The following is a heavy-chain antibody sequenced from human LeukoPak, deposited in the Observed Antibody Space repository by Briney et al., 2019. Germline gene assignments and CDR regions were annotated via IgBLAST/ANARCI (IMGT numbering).Heavy chain of an antibody. Sequence: GGSLRLSCAASGFTFSSYWMSWVRQAPGKGLEWVANIKQDGSEKYYVDSVKGRFTISRDNAKNSLYLQVNSLRAEDTAVYYCARGYCSGGSCFDYWGQGTLVTVSS. V-gene: IGHV3-7*04. D-gene: IGHD2-15*01. CDR2: IKQDGSEK. CDR3: ARGYCSGGSCFDY. CDR1: GFTFSSYW. J-gene: IGHJ4*02.